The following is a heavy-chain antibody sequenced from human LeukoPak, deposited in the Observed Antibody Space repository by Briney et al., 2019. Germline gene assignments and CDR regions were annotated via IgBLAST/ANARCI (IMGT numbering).Heavy chain of an antibody. CDR1: GGSISTDY. J-gene: IGHJ3*02. CDR2: VSFGGGT. D-gene: IGHD2-15*01. V-gene: IGHV4-59*01. Sequence: SETLSLTCTVSGGSISTDYWSWIRQPPGKGLDWIGYVSFGGGTNYNPSLKSQVITSADTSKNQFSLNLTSVTAADTAVYYCVRASVESGGAFDIWGQGTMVTVSS. CDR3: VRASVESGGAFDI.